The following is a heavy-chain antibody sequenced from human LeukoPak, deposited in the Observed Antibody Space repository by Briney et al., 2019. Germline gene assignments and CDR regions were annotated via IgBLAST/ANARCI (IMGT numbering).Heavy chain of an antibody. CDR3: ARTYCAEDFSIRYFDY. V-gene: IGHV1-46*01. CDR1: GYILSSYN. Sequence: GASVKVSCKASGYILSSYNMHWVRQAPGQGLEWLGIINPSGGDTKYAQKFQGRVTLTRDKSTSTVYMELSSLTSDDTAVYYCARTYCAEDFSIRYFDYWGQGTLVTVSS. D-gene: IGHD2-21*01. J-gene: IGHJ4*02. CDR2: INPSGGDT.